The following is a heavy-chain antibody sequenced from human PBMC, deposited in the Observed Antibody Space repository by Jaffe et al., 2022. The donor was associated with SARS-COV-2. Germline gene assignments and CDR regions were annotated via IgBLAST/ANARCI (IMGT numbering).Heavy chain of an antibody. Sequence: QVQLVESGGGVVQPGRSLRLSCAASGFTFSIYAMYWVRQAPGKGLEWVAVISYDGTNKYYADSVKGRFTISRDNSKNTLFLQMNSLRAEDTAVYYCARDLTSGYTITCDSWGQGTLVTVSS. CDR3: ARDLTSGYTITCDS. D-gene: IGHD5-18*01. J-gene: IGHJ5*01. CDR1: GFTFSIYA. V-gene: IGHV3-30*04. CDR2: ISYDGTNK.